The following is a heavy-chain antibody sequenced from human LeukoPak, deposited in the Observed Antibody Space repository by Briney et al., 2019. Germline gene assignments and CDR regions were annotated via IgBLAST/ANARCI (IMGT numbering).Heavy chain of an antibody. CDR2: IKQDGSEK. CDR3: ATQIRFYAFDI. D-gene: IGHD3-16*01. CDR1: GFTFSSYW. J-gene: IGHJ3*02. V-gene: IGHV3-7*01. Sequence: GGSLRLSCAASGFTFSSYWMSWVRQAPGKGLEWVANIKQDGSEKYYVDSVKGRFTISRDNAKNSLYLQMNSLRAEDTAVYYCATQIRFYAFDIWGQGTMVTVSS.